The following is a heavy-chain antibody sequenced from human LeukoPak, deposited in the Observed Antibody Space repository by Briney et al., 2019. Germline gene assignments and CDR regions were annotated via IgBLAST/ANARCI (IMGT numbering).Heavy chain of an antibody. CDR1: GGSISTYY. D-gene: IGHD3-22*01. CDR3: ARDRVDSSGYYYYYGMDV. Sequence: SETLSLTCTVPGGSISTYYWSWIRQPAGKGLEWIGRIYTSGSTNYNPSLKSRVTMSLDTSKNQFSLKLSSVTAADTAVYYCARDRVDSSGYYYYYGMDVWGQGTTVTVSS. J-gene: IGHJ6*02. V-gene: IGHV4-4*07. CDR2: IYTSGST.